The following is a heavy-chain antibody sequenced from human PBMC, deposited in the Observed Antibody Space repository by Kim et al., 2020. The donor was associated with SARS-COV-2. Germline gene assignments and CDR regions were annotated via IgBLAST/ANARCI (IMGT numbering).Heavy chain of an antibody. CDR2: INTDTGSP. Sequence: ASVKVSCKASGYTFTNHAINWVRQAPGRGLEWMGWINTDTGSPTYAPDFTVRFVFSLDTSVSTAYLQIRSLEAEDTALDYCARIVWGGYRYIDSLGQGTL. V-gene: IGHV7-4-1*02. D-gene: IGHD3-16*02. CDR3: ARIVWGGYRYIDS. CDR1: GYTFTNHA. J-gene: IGHJ4*02.